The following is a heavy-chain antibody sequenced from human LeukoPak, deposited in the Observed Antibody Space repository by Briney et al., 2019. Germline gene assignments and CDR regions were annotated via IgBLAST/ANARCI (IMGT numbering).Heavy chain of an antibody. V-gene: IGHV3-7*01. CDR2: IKQDGSEK. CDR1: GFTFSSYW. CDR3: ARYFGWLLGYFDY. D-gene: IGHD3-9*01. J-gene: IGHJ4*02. Sequence: GGSLRLSCAASGFTFSSYWMSWVRQAPGKGLEWVANIKQDGSEKYYVDSVKGRFTISRDNAMNSLYLQMNSLRAEDTAVYYCARYFGWLLGYFDYCGQGTLVTVSS.